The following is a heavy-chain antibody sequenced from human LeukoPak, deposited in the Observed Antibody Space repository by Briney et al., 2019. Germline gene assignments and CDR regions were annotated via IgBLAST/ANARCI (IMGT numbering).Heavy chain of an antibody. CDR3: ARPHFESGRLWDFDY. D-gene: IGHD5-18*01. CDR1: GGSISSSSYY. J-gene: IGHJ4*02. Sequence: SETLSLTCTVSGGSISSSSYYWGWIRQPPGKGLEWIGSIYYSGSTYYNPSLKSRVTISVDTSKNQFSLKLSSVTAADTAVYYCARPHFESGRLWDFDYWGQGTLVTVSS. CDR2: IYYSGST. V-gene: IGHV4-39*01.